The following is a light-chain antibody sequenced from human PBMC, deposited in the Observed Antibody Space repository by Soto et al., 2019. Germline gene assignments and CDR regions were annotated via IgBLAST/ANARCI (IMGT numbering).Light chain of an antibody. CDR3: QQSYSIPQT. Sequence: DIQMTQSPSSLSASIGDRVTITGRTSQNIKRYLNWYQQEPGKAPKLLIYAASILQSGVPSRFTGSGSGTDFTLAINSLQPEDFTTYYCQQSYSIPQTFGQGTRWIS. J-gene: IGKJ1*01. CDR1: QNIKRY. CDR2: AAS. V-gene: IGKV1-39*01.